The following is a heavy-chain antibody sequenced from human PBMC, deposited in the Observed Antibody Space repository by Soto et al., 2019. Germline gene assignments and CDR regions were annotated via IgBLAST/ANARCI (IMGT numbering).Heavy chain of an antibody. V-gene: IGHV3-30-3*01. J-gene: IGHJ6*02. CDR1: GFTFSSYA. CDR3: ARGIRQQLVGRYYYGMDV. Sequence: GESLKISCAASGFTFSSYAMHWVRQAPGKGLEWVAVISYDGSNKYYADSVKGRFTISRDNSKNTLYLQMNSLRAEDTAVYYCARGIRQQLVGRYYYGMDVWGQGTTVTVSS. CDR2: ISYDGSNK. D-gene: IGHD6-13*01.